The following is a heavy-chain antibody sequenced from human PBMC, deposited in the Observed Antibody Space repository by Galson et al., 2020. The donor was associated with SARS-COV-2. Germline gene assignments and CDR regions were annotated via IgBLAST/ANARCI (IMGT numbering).Heavy chain of an antibody. CDR2: IYNSGST. CDR3: ARNPAIAAFDY. D-gene: IGHD6-13*01. Sequence: SETLSLTCTASGGSISTGDYYWSRIRQHPGKGLEGIGYIYNSGSTYYNPSLKSGVTISVDRSKNQFSLKLSSVTAADTAVYYFARNPAIAAFDYWGQGTLVTVSS. CDR1: GGSISTGDYY. J-gene: IGHJ4*02. V-gene: IGHV4-30-4*08.